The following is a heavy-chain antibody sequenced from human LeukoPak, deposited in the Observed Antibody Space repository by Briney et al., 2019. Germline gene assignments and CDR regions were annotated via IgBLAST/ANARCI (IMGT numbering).Heavy chain of an antibody. CDR1: GYTFTSYG. Sequence: GASVKVSCKASGYTFTSYGISWVRQAPGQGLEWMGWISAYNGNTNYAQKLQGRVTMTTDTSTSTAYMELRSLGSDDTAVYYCAREEDITGTANFDYWGQGTLVTVSS. D-gene: IGHD1-7*01. CDR3: AREEDITGTANFDY. J-gene: IGHJ4*02. CDR2: ISAYNGNT. V-gene: IGHV1-18*01.